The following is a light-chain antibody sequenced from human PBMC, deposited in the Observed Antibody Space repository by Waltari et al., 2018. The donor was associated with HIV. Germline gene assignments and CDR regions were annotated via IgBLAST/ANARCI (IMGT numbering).Light chain of an antibody. V-gene: IGLV2-14*01. CDR1: TIQIGIYDF. Sequence: QSALTQPASVSGSPGPSITISCTGNTIQIGIYDFVSWYQQHPGKAPQRMLYGVDTRPSGISNRLSGAKSGDTASLTISALHGDDEAYYYCASHTDSDSRLFGGGTKLTVL. J-gene: IGLJ2*01. CDR2: GVD. CDR3: ASHTDSDSRL.